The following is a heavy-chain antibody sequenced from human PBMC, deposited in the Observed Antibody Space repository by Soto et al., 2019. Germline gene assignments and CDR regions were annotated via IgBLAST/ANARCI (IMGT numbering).Heavy chain of an antibody. CDR3: ATDRYSGSYYRD. Sequence: GASVKVSCKVSGYTLTELSMHWVRQAPRKGLEWMGGFDPEDGETIYAQKFQGRVTMTEDTSTDTAYMELSSLRSEDTAVYYCATDRYSGSYYRDWGQGTLVTVSS. CDR1: GYTLTELS. CDR2: FDPEDGET. D-gene: IGHD1-26*01. J-gene: IGHJ4*02. V-gene: IGHV1-24*01.